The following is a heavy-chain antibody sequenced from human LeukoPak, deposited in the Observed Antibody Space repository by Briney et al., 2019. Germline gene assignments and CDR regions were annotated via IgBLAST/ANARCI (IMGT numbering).Heavy chain of an antibody. CDR1: GFTFSSYA. CDR2: ISGSGGST. D-gene: IGHD3-10*01. Sequence: LTGGSLRLSCAASGFTFSSYAMSWVRQAPGKGLEWVSAISGSGGSTYYADSVKGRFTISRDNSKNTLYLQMNSLRAGDTAVYYCAKERPYYYGAGTGGFDYWGQGTLVTVSS. V-gene: IGHV3-23*01. CDR3: AKERPYYYGAGTGGFDY. J-gene: IGHJ4*02.